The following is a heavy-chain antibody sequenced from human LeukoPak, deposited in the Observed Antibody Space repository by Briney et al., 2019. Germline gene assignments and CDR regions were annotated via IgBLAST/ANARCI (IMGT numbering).Heavy chain of an antibody. V-gene: IGHV3-33*01. J-gene: IGHJ6*04. Sequence: PGRSLRLSCAASGFTFSSYGMHWVRQAPGKGLEWVAVIWYDGSNKYYADSVKGRFTTSRDNSKNTLYLQMNSLRAEDTAVYYCARGVAAGLDYYYGMDVWGKGTTVTVSS. CDR1: GFTFSSYG. D-gene: IGHD6-13*01. CDR3: ARGVAAGLDYYYGMDV. CDR2: IWYDGSNK.